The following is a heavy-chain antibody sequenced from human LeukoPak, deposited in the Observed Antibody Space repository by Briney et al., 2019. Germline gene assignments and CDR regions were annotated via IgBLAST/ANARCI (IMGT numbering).Heavy chain of an antibody. Sequence: PGGSLRLSCAASGFTFNSYGMDWVRQAPGKGLEWVAFIRSDGSTKYYADSVKGRFTISRDNSKNTVYLQMNSLRAKDTAVYYCAKDDPKAYFDYWGQGNLVTVSS. CDR2: IRSDGSTK. CDR3: AKDDPKAYFDY. V-gene: IGHV3-30*02. CDR1: GFTFNSYG. J-gene: IGHJ4*02.